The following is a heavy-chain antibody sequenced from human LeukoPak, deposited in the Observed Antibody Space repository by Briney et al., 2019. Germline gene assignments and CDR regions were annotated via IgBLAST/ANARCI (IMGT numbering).Heavy chain of an antibody. CDR2: ISGNGGST. V-gene: IGHV3-23*01. CDR1: GFTFSTYA. CDR3: GKDVRDHYDTSGYYPYDY. Sequence: GGSLRLSCAASGFTFSTYAMSWVRQAPGKGLEWVSGISGNGGSTFYADSVKGRFTISRHNSKNTLYLQMNSLRAEDTAVYYCGKDVRDHYDTSGYYPYDYWGQGTLVTVSS. J-gene: IGHJ4*02. D-gene: IGHD3-22*01.